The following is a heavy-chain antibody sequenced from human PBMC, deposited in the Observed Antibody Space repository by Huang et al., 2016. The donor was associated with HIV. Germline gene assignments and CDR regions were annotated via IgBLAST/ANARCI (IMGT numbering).Heavy chain of an antibody. CDR1: GFSISSYW. CDR3: ARDPRIQSWLNFFDY. D-gene: IGHD3-22*01. Sequence: EVQLVESGGGLVQPGGSLRLSCAASGFSISSYWMHWVRQAPGKGLGWVSCINSDGSSTSDADSVKGRFTISRDNAKNTLYLQMNSLRAEDTAVYYCARDPRIQSWLNFFDYWGQGTLVSVSS. J-gene: IGHJ4*02. V-gene: IGHV3-74*01. CDR2: INSDGSST.